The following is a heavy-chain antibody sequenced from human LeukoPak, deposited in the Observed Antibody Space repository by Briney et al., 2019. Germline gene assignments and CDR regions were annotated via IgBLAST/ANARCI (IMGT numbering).Heavy chain of an antibody. D-gene: IGHD3-22*01. J-gene: IGHJ4*02. Sequence: PSETLSPTCTVSGGSISDGNHFWTWIRQPAGKGLEWIGRIFPGGSANYNPSLESRLTMSIDTSKNQFSLELTSVTAADTALYYCARQNYYDTSGYYYFDHWGQGTLVTVSS. CDR1: GGSISDGNHF. CDR3: ARQNYYDTSGYYYFDH. CDR2: IFPGGSA. V-gene: IGHV4-61*02.